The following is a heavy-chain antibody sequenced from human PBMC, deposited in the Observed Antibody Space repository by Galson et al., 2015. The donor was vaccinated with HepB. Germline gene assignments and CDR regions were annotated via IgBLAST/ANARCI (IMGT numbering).Heavy chain of an antibody. Sequence: SLRLSCAASGFTFSNYAMHWVRQAPGKGLEWVAVISHDGKGKYYTDSVKGRFTISRDNSKNTLLLQMNNLRAEDTAVYYCAKDYSGYANFDYWGQGTLVTVSS. D-gene: IGHD5-12*01. J-gene: IGHJ4*02. CDR1: GFTFSNYA. CDR2: ISHDGKGK. CDR3: AKDYSGYANFDY. V-gene: IGHV3-30*04.